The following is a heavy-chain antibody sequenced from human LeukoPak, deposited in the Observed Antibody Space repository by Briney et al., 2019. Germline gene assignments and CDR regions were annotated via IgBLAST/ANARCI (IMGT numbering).Heavy chain of an antibody. D-gene: IGHD5-18*01. CDR3: ARRRYSSYYYYYGMDA. CDR1: GYSFTSYW. Sequence: GESLKISRKGSGYSFTSYWIGWVRQMPGKGLEWMGIIYPGDSDTRYSPSFQGQVTISADKSISTAYLQWSSLKASDTAMYYCARRRYSSYYYYYGMDAWGQGTTVTVSS. V-gene: IGHV5-51*01. CDR2: IYPGDSDT. J-gene: IGHJ6*02.